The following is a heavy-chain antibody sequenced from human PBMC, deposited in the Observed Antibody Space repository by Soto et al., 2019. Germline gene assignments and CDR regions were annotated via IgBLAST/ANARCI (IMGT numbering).Heavy chain of an antibody. CDR1: GYAFTSYY. Sequence: GASVEVSCKASGYAFTSYYMRWVRQAPEQGLEWMGIINPSGGSTSYAQKFQGRVTMTRDTSTSTVYMELSSLRSEDTAVYYCARGIAVAGRDYYGMDVWGQGTTVTVSS. J-gene: IGHJ6*02. CDR2: INPSGGST. D-gene: IGHD6-19*01. CDR3: ARGIAVAGRDYYGMDV. V-gene: IGHV1-46*01.